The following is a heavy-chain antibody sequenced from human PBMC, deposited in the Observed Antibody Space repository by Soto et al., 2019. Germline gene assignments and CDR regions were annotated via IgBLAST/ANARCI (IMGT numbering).Heavy chain of an antibody. CDR3: ARTVRRVAGRTGFDY. J-gene: IGHJ4*02. CDR2: INHSGST. D-gene: IGHD6-19*01. Sequence: SETLSLTCAVYGGSFSGYYWTWIRQPPGTGLEWIGEINHSGSTNYNPSLKSRVTISVDTSKNQFSLKLSSVTAADTAVYYCARTVRRVAGRTGFDYWGQGTLVTVSS. CDR1: GGSFSGYY. V-gene: IGHV4-34*01.